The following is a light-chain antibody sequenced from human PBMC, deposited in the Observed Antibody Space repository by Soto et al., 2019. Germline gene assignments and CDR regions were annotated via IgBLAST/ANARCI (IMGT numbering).Light chain of an antibody. CDR2: GAS. CDR3: QQFNNWPPWT. J-gene: IGKJ1*01. CDR1: QNVGNN. V-gene: IGKV3-15*01. Sequence: IWMHQYPATLPLAPGESAPLSCRASQNVGNNLVWYQQKPGQAPRLLIYGASTRAAGIPDRFSGSGSGTEFTLTISGLQSDDFAVYYCQQFNNWPPWTFGQGTKVDI.